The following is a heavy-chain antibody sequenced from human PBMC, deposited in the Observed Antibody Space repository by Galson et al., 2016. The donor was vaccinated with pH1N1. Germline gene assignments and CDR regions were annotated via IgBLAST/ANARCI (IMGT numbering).Heavy chain of an antibody. CDR3: ARRSTELGLDY. CDR1: GYTFTTYW. V-gene: IGHV5-51*03. Sequence: QSGAEVKKPGESLKISCQASGYTFTTYWIGWVRQMPGKSLEWMGIIYPGDSETKYSPSFEGQVTFSVDKSKNTAYLHWSSLKASDTAIYYCARRSTELGLDYWGQGVLVTVSS. J-gene: IGHJ4*02. CDR2: IYPGDSET. D-gene: IGHD2/OR15-2a*01.